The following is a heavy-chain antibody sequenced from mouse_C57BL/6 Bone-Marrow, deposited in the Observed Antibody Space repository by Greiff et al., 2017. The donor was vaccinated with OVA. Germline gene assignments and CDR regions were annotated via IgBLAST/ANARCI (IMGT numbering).Heavy chain of an antibody. CDR3: YSMWDPSWLAY. J-gene: IGHJ3*01. CDR2: IRLKSDNYAT. V-gene: IGHV6-3*01. Sequence: DVKLVESGGGLVQPGGSMKLSCVASGFTFSNYWMNWVRQSPEKGLEWVAQIRLKSDNYATHYADSVKGRFTISRDDSKSSVYLQMNNLRTADTGIYYCYSMWDPSWLAYWGQGTLVTDSA. D-gene: IGHD2-3*01. CDR1: GFTFSNYW.